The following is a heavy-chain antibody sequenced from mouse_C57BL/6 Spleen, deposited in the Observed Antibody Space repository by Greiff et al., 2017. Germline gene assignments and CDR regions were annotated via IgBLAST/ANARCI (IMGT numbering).Heavy chain of an antibody. CDR3: ERRSYYGGSYDY. V-gene: IGHV1-4*01. Sequence: VKLMESGAVLARPGASVKMSCKASGYTFTSYTMHWVKQRPGQGLEWIGYINPCSGYTKYNQKFKDKATLTADKSSSTAYMQLSSLTSEDSAVYDCERRSYYGGSYDYWGQGTTLTVSS. J-gene: IGHJ2*01. CDR2: INPCSGYT. CDR1: GYTFTSYT. D-gene: IGHD1-1*01.